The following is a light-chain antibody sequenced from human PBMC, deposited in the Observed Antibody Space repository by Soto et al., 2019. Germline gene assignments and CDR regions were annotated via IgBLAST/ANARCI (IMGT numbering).Light chain of an antibody. Sequence: EVEMTQSPATLSASPGERVILSCRASQNIGSNLAWYQQRPGQAPRLLMYGASTRATETPARFSGSGSATDFTLTISSLQSEDFAVYYCQQYNNWPPYTFGQGTKLEIK. CDR2: GAS. CDR3: QQYNNWPPYT. V-gene: IGKV3-15*01. CDR1: QNIGSN. J-gene: IGKJ2*01.